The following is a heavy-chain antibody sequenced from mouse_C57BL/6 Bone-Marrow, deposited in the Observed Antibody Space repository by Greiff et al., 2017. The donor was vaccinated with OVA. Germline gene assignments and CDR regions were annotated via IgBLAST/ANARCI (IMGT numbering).Heavy chain of an antibody. D-gene: IGHD1-1*01. CDR2: IDPSDSYT. CDR1: GYTFTSYW. V-gene: IGHV1-50*01. CDR3: ARGDGSSYGLAD. J-gene: IGHJ3*01. Sequence: QVQLQQPGAELVKPGASVKLSCKASGYTFTSYWMQWVKQRPGQGLEWIGEIDPSDSYTNYNQKFKGKATLTVDTSSSTAYMQLSSLTSEDSAVYYCARGDGSSYGLADWGQGTLVTVSA.